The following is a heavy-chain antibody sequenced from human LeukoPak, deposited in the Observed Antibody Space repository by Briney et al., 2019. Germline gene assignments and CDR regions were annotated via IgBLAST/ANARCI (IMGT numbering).Heavy chain of an antibody. Sequence: PGGSLRLPCAASGFTFSSYWMSWVRQAPGKGLEWVGRIKSKTDGGTTDYAAPVKGRFTISRDDSKNTLYLQMNSLKTEDTAVYYCTTQYGGDFDYWGQGTLVTVSS. D-gene: IGHD2-2*01. CDR1: GFTFSSYW. J-gene: IGHJ4*02. CDR2: IKSKTDGGTT. V-gene: IGHV3-15*01. CDR3: TTQYGGDFDY.